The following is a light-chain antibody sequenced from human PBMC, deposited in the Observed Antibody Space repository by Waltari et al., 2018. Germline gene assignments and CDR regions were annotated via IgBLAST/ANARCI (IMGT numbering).Light chain of an antibody. J-gene: IGLJ2*01. V-gene: IGLV3-21*04. CDR1: NIGSKS. CDR3: LVWHSTIDHQGV. CDR2: YDS. Sequence: SYVVTQSPSVSVAPGETARITCGGDNIGSKSVHWYQQRPGQAPVLVISYDSDRPSGSPWRFSGSNSGNTATLTISWVEAEDEADYYCLVWHSTIDHQGVFGGGTKLTVL.